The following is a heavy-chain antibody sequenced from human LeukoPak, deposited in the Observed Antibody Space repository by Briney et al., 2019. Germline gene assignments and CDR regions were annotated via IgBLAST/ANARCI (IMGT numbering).Heavy chain of an antibody. J-gene: IGHJ4*02. V-gene: IGHV3-43*02. CDR3: AKDKDSSGWFGYYFDY. D-gene: IGHD6-19*01. Sequence: PGGSLRLSCAASGFTFDDYAMHWVRQAPGKGLEWVSLISGDGGSTYYADSVKGRFTISRDNSKNSLYLQMNSLRTEDTASYYCAKDKDSSGWFGYYFDYWGQGTLVTVSS. CDR1: GFTFDDYA. CDR2: ISGDGGST.